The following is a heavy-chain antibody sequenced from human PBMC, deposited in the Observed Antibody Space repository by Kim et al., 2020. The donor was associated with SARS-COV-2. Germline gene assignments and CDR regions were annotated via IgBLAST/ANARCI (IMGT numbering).Heavy chain of an antibody. CDR2: SWNSGSI. Sequence: SWNSGSIGYADSVKGRITTSRDNAKTSLYLQMNSLRAEDTALYYCANSLDWGQGTLVTVSS. J-gene: IGHJ4*02. CDR3: ANSLD. V-gene: IGHV3-9*01.